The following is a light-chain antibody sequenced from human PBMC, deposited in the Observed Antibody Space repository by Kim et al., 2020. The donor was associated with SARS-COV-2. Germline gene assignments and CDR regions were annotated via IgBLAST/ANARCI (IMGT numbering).Light chain of an antibody. CDR1: SSDVGDYYS. CDR3: CSYAGSYTFV. V-gene: IGLV2-11*01. J-gene: IGLJ2*01. Sequence: QSALTQPRSVSGSPGQSVTISCTGASSDVGDYYSVSWYQQHPGKAPKVMIYDVSKRPSGVPDRFSGSKSGDTASLTISGLQAEDEADYYCCSYAGSYTFVFGGGTKVTVL. CDR2: DVS.